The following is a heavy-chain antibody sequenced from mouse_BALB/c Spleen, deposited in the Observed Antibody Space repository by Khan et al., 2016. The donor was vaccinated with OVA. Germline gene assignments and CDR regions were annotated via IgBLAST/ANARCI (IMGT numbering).Heavy chain of an antibody. D-gene: IGHD1-1*01. CDR2: INPSTGYT. V-gene: IGHV1-7*01. Sequence: QVQLQQSGAELAKPGASVKMSCRASGYTFTNYWMHWVKQRPGQCLEWIGYINPSTGYTEYNQKFKDKATLTADKSSSTAYMQLSSLTSEDSAVYYCVNHGSSSAWFSYWGQGTLVTVSA. CDR3: VNHGSSSAWFSY. J-gene: IGHJ3*01. CDR1: GYTFTNYW.